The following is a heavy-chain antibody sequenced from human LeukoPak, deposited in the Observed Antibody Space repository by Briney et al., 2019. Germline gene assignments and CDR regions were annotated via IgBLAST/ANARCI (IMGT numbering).Heavy chain of an antibody. J-gene: IGHJ4*02. CDR2: VSGTADST. CDR3: ANSYSSSWFYFDY. Sequence: PGGSLRLSCAASGFTFSSNAMSWVRQAPGKGLKWVSTVSGTADSTYYAGSVKGRFTISRDNSKNTVYLQMNRLRAEDTAIYYCANSYSSSWFYFDYWGQGTLVTVSS. D-gene: IGHD6-13*01. CDR1: GFTFSSNA. V-gene: IGHV3-23*01.